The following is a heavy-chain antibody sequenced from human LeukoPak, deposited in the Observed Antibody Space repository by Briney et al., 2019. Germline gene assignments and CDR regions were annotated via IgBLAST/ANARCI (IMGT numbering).Heavy chain of an antibody. Sequence: SETLSLTCSVSGGSISSYYWSWIRQPPGKGLEWIGYIDYSGSTNYNPSLKSRIIISVDTSKSQFSLKLTSVTAANTAVYYCARDSRRELVHGFDIWGQGTMVTVSA. CDR2: IDYSGST. D-gene: IGHD3-10*01. V-gene: IGHV4-59*01. CDR1: GGSISSYY. CDR3: ARDSRRELVHGFDI. J-gene: IGHJ3*02.